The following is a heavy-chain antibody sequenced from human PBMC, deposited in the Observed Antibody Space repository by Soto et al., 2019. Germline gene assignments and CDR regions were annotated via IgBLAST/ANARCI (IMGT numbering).Heavy chain of an antibody. CDR3: VHSSQSYYHSGSRALGY. D-gene: IGHD3-10*01. CDR2: IYWDDDN. Sequence: GSGPTLVNPTETLTLTCSFSGFSLSTDGVGVGWVRQPPGKALEWLALIYWDDDNRYSPSLKNRLTITKDTSKNQVDLTMTNMDPVDTATYYCVHSSQSYYHSGSRALGYWGQGTLVTVSS. J-gene: IGHJ4*02. V-gene: IGHV2-5*02. CDR1: GFSLSTDGVG.